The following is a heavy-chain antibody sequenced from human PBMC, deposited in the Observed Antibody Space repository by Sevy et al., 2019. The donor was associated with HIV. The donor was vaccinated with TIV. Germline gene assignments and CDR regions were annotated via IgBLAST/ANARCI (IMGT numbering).Heavy chain of an antibody. J-gene: IGHJ3*01. D-gene: IGHD6-19*01. Sequence: GGSLRLSCAASGLTFSNYAMSWVRQVPGKGLEWVSVVSGRDDSTYYTDSVKGRFTISRDNSKNTLYLQMNSLGADDTAVYYCAQGISGWYMTVFHVWGQGTMVTVSS. CDR3: AQGISGWYMTVFHV. V-gene: IGHV3-23*01. CDR2: VSGRDDST. CDR1: GLTFSNYA.